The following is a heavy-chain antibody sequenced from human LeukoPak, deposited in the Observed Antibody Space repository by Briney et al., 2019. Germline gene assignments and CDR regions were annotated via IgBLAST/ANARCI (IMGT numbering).Heavy chain of an antibody. CDR3: ARIKNVGYCSSTSCSSP. V-gene: IGHV4-59*01. J-gene: IGHJ5*02. D-gene: IGHD2-2*01. Sequence: SETLSLTCAVYGGSFSGYYWSWIRQPPGKGLEWIGYIYYSGSTNYNPSLKSRVTISVDTSKNQFSLKLSSVTAADTAVYYCARIKNVGYCSSTSCSSPWGQGTLVTVSS. CDR1: GGSFSGYY. CDR2: IYYSGST.